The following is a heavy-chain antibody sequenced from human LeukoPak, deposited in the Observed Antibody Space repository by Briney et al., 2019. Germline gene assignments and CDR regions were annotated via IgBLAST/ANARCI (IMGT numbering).Heavy chain of an antibody. CDR1: GFTFGDYA. J-gene: IGHJ6*03. D-gene: IGHD6-13*01. CDR2: IRSKAYGGTT. V-gene: IGHV3-49*03. Sequence: PGGSLRLSCTASGFTFGDYAMSWFRQAPGKGLEWVGFIRSKAYGGTTEYAVSVKGRFTISRDDSKSIAYLQMNSLKTEDTAVYYCTRDLGDSSSWYYSSNYYYYMDVWGKGTTVTVSS. CDR3: TRDLGDSSSWYYSSNYYYYMDV.